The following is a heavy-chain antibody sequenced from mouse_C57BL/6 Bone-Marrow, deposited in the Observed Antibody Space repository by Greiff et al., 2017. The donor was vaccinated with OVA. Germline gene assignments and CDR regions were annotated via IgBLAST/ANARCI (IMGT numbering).Heavy chain of an antibody. CDR2: IYPGDGDT. V-gene: IGHV1-80*01. D-gene: IGHD2-5*01. J-gene: IGHJ3*01. CDR3: TTYYSNRAWFAY. Sequence: QVHVKQSGAELVKPGASVKISCKASGYAFSSYWMNWVKQRPGKGLEWIGQIYPGDGDTNYNGKFKGKATLTADKSSSTAYMQLSSLTSEDTAVYYCTTYYSNRAWFAYWGQGTLVTVSA. CDR1: GYAFSSYW.